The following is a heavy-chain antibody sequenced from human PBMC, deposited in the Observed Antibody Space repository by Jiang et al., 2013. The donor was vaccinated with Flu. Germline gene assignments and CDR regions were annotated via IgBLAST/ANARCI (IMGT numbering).Heavy chain of an antibody. J-gene: IGHJ2*01. CDR3: AKSKGLHYYYDSSTRSWYFDL. CDR1: GFTFSSYA. D-gene: IGHD3-22*01. Sequence: AASGFTFSSYAMRLGPPGVQGRGVEWVSAISGSGGSTYYADSVKGRFTISRDNSKNTLYLQMNSLRAEDTAVYYCAKSKGLHYYYDSSTRSWYFDLWGRGTLVTVSS. V-gene: IGHV3-23*01. CDR2: ISGSGGST.